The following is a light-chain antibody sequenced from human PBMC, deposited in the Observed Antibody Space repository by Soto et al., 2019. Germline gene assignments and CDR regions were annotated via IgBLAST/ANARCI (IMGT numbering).Light chain of an antibody. CDR2: NNS. CDR3: QSYDSSVV. Sequence: QSVLTQPPSVSGAPGQRVTISCTRSSSNIGAGYDVHWYQQLPGTAPKLLIYNNSNRPSGVPDRFSGSKSGTSASLAITGLQAEDEADYYCQSYDSSVVFGGGTKLTVL. V-gene: IGLV1-40*01. J-gene: IGLJ2*01. CDR1: SSNIGAGYD.